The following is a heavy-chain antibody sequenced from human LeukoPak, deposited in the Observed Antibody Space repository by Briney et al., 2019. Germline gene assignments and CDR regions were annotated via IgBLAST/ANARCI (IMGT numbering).Heavy chain of an antibody. V-gene: IGHV1-46*03. CDR1: GYAFTSYY. CDR2: INPSGGST. D-gene: IGHD1-26*01. CDR3: ATRIPNSGSYSH. Sequence: ASVKVSCKASGYAFTSYYMHWVRQAPGQGLEWMGIINPSGGSTSYAQKFQGRVTMTRDTSTSTVYMELSSLRSEDTAVYYCATRIPNSGSYSHWGQGTLVTVSS. J-gene: IGHJ4*02.